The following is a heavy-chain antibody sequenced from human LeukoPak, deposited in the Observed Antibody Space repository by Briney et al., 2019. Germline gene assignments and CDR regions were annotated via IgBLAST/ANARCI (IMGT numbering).Heavy chain of an antibody. CDR1: GYTFTGYY. D-gene: IGHD6-13*01. CDR2: INPNSGGT. J-gene: IGHJ5*02. V-gene: IGHV1-2*02. CDR3: ARDWHSSTWLDLFDP. Sequence: ASVKVSCKASGYTFTGYYMHWVRQAPGQGLEWMGWINPNSGGTNYAQKFQGRVTMTRDASISTAYMELSRLRSDDTAVYYCARDWHSSTWLDLFDPWGQGTLVTVSS.